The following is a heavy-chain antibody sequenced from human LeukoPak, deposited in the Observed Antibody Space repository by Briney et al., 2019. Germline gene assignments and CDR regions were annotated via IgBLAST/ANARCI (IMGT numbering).Heavy chain of an antibody. J-gene: IGHJ4*02. CDR3: ARDGSSTSCPDY. D-gene: IGHD2-2*01. V-gene: IGHV1-18*01. CDR1: GCTFTSYG. CDR2: ISAYNGNT. Sequence: ASVKVSCKASGCTFTSYGISWVRHAPGQGLEWMGWISAYNGNTNYAQKLQGRVTMTTDTSTSTAYMELRSLRSDDTAVYYCARDGSSTSCPDYWGQGTLVTVSS.